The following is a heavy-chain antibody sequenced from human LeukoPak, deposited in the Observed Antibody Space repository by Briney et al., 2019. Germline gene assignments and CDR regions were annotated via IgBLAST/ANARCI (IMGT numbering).Heavy chain of an antibody. CDR2: ISYDGSNK. J-gene: IGHJ4*02. V-gene: IGHV3-30*04. Sequence: GGSLRLSCAASGFTFSSYAMHWVRQAPGKGLEWVAVISYDGSNKYYADSVKGRFTISRDNSKNTLYLQMNSLRAEDTAVYYCARATALVDYWGQGTLVTVSS. CDR3: ARATALVDY. D-gene: IGHD5-18*01. CDR1: GFTFSSYA.